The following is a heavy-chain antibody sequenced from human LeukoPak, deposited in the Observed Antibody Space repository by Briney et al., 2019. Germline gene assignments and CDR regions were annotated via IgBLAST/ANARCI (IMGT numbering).Heavy chain of an antibody. J-gene: IGHJ4*02. V-gene: IGHV3-15*01. CDR3: TIDRGDYGIPY. CDR2: IRSKTDGGTT. Sequence: GGSLRLSCAASGFTFSHFWMSWVRQAPGKGLEWVGRIRSKTDGGTTDYAAPVKGRFSISRDDSKNTLYLQMNRLKTEDTAVYYCTIDRGDYGIPYWGQGTLVTVSS. D-gene: IGHD4-17*01. CDR1: GFTFSHFW.